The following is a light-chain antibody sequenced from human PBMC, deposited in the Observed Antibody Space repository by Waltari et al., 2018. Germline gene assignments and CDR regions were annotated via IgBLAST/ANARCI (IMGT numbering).Light chain of an antibody. J-gene: IGLJ3*02. CDR1: SGDIGDFDF. CDR3: CSYAGDSTWV. V-gene: IGLV2-23*02. Sequence: QSALTQPASVSGSPGQSITISCTGTSGDIGDFDFVSWYQHYPGNAPKSIIYEVTKRPSGVSNRFSVAKSGNTASLTISGLQAEDEAHYYCCSYAGDSTWVFGRGTKLTVL. CDR2: EVT.